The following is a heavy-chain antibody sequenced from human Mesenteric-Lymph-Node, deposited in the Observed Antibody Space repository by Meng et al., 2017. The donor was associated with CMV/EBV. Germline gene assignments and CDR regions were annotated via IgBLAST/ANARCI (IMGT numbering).Heavy chain of an antibody. J-gene: IGHJ5*02. V-gene: IGHV4-4*02. Sequence: SETLSLTCAVSGGSISSSNWWSWVRQPPGKGLEWIGEIYHSGSTNYNPSLKSRVTISVDTSKNQFSLKLSSVTAADTAVYYCARRAIDFWSGYYGIRYWFDPWGQGTLVTVSS. CDR1: GGSISSSNW. D-gene: IGHD3-3*01. CDR2: IYHSGST. CDR3: ARRAIDFWSGYYGIRYWFDP.